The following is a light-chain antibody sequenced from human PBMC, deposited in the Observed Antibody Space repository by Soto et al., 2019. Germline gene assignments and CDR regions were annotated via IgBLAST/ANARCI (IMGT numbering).Light chain of an antibody. CDR2: DVS. Sequence: QSALTQPASVSGSPGQSITSSCTGTSSDVGGYNYVSWYQQHPGKAPKLMIYDVSNRPSGVSNRFSGSKSGNTASLTISGLQAEDEADYYCSSYTSSSTLEVFGTGTKRTVL. CDR1: SSDVGGYNY. CDR3: SSYTSSSTLEV. J-gene: IGLJ1*01. V-gene: IGLV2-14*01.